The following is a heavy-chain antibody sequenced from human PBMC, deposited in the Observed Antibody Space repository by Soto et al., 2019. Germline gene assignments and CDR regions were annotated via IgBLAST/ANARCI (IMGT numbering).Heavy chain of an antibody. D-gene: IGHD3-22*01. CDR1: VGPKSTYN. V-gene: IGHV4-4*07. Sequence: QVQLQESGPGLRKPSGTLSLTCTVPVGPKSTYNWSWFRQPAGRGLYWMGRNYTSGGTEYNPPFKSRVTMSVDTSNNQFSLKLSSVTAADTAVYFCAREGGYYDSSGSGVYYYLGVDVWGQGTTVTVSS. CDR3: AREGGYYDSSGSGVYYYLGVDV. CDR2: NYTSGGT. J-gene: IGHJ6*02.